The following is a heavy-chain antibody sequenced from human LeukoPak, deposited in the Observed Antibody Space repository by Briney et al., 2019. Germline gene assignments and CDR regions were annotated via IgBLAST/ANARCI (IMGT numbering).Heavy chain of an antibody. CDR2: ISGSGGST. D-gene: IGHD3-3*01. Sequence: HSGGSLRLSCAASGFTFSSYAMSWVRQAPGKGLEWVSAISGSGGSTYYADSVKGRFTISRDNSKNTLYLQMNSLRAEDTAVYYCARDPGSKRLLSTPTDYWGQGTLVAVSS. V-gene: IGHV3-23*01. CDR3: ARDPGSKRLLSTPTDY. CDR1: GFTFSSYA. J-gene: IGHJ4*02.